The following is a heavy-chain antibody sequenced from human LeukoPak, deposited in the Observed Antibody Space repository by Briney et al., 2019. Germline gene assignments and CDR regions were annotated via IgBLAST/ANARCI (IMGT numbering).Heavy chain of an antibody. Sequence: PSETLSLTCTVSGVSISSHTFLWHWIRQPPGKGGEWIGNSDYSENTHYNSSRKSRITISVIDPNNQFSLKLTSVTAADTAAYYCAKMVRGYILGTNYSSYYMDVWGKGTPVAVSS. CDR3: AKMVRGYILGTNYSSYYMDV. D-gene: IGHD3-10*01. CDR2: SDYSENT. CDR1: GVSISSHTFL. J-gene: IGHJ6*03. V-gene: IGHV4-39*01.